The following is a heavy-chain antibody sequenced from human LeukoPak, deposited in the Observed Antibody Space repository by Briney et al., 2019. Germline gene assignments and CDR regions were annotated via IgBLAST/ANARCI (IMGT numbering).Heavy chain of an antibody. CDR3: AKVHGDYYAFDI. CDR2: ISWNSGSI. V-gene: IGHV3-9*01. Sequence: LRLSCAASGFTFDDYAMHWVRQAPGKGLEWVSGISWNSGSIGYADSVKGRFTISRDNAKNSLYLQMNSLRAEDTALYYCAKVHGDYYAFDIWGQGTMVTVSS. CDR1: GFTFDDYA. J-gene: IGHJ3*02. D-gene: IGHD4-17*01.